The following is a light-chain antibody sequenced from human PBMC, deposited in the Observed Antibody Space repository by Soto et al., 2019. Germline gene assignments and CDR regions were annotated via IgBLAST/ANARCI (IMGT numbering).Light chain of an antibody. CDR2: GAS. Sequence: EIVLTQSPGTLSLSPGERATLSCRASQSVSSSYLAWYQQKPGQAPRLLIYGASSMATGIPDRFSGSGSGTGFTLTISRLEPEDFAVYYCHQYDSSPLTFGGGTKVEIK. CDR3: HQYDSSPLT. V-gene: IGKV3-20*01. CDR1: QSVSSSY. J-gene: IGKJ4*01.